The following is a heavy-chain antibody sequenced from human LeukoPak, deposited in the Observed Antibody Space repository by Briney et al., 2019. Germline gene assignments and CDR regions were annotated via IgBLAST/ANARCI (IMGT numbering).Heavy chain of an antibody. CDR1: GFTFNIYA. Sequence: PGGSLRLPCSASGFTFNIYAMHWVRQAPGTGLEYVSAISTDGRGTYYADSVKGRFTISRDNSKNTLYLQMSSLRPKDTAIYYCVKYSNSCYDPWGQGTLVTVSS. D-gene: IGHD2-2*01. V-gene: IGHV3-64D*06. J-gene: IGHJ5*02. CDR2: ISTDGRGT. CDR3: VKYSNSCYDP.